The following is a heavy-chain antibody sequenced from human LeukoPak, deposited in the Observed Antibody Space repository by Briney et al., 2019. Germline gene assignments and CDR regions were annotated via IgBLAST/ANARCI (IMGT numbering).Heavy chain of an antibody. D-gene: IGHD6-13*01. J-gene: IGHJ4*02. CDR2: INPNSGGT. CDR1: GYTFVLYY. V-gene: IGHV1-2*02. Sequence: ASVKVSCKASGYTFVLYYMHWVRQAPGQGLEWLGWINPNSGGTKYALKYQGRVAMTGDTSISTAYMEVSRLGSDDTAVYYCARGGVRTAASNFDYWGQGTLVTVSS. CDR3: ARGGVRTAASNFDY.